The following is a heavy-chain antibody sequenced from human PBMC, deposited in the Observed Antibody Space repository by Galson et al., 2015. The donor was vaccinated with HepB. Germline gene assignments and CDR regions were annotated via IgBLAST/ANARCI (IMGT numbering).Heavy chain of an antibody. J-gene: IGHJ1*01. CDR2: IYTSGST. CDR3: ALDGEYYYDSSGYYYSPKYFQH. D-gene: IGHD3-22*01. CDR1: GGSISSYY. V-gene: IGHV4-4*07. Sequence: QVQLQESGPGLVKPSETLSLTCTVSGGSISSYYWSWIRQPAGKGLEWIGRIYTSGSTNYNPSLKSRVTMSVDTSKNQFSLKLSSVTAADTAVYYCALDGEYYYDSSGYYYSPKYFQHWGQGTLVTVSS.